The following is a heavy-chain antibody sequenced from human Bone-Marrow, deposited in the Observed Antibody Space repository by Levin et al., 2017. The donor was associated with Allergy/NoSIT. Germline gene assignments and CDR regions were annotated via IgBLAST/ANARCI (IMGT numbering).Heavy chain of an antibody. V-gene: IGHV3-48*01. CDR3: ARVEYSGYAYV. CDR1: GFTFSSYN. D-gene: IGHD5-12*01. Sequence: GESLKISCAASGFTFSSYNLNWVRLAPGKGLEWVSYIGNSFNTIYYAESVKGRFTISRDDATNSMFLQMKNLRAEDTAVYYCARVEYSGYAYVWGQGTVVTVSS. J-gene: IGHJ3*01. CDR2: IGNSFNTI.